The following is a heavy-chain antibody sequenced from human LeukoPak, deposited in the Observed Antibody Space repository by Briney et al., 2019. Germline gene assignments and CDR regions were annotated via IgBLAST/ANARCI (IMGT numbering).Heavy chain of an antibody. CDR3: ARSMITFGGVIVNGLVDY. CDR2: IKQDGSEK. J-gene: IGHJ4*02. Sequence: GGSLRLSCAASGFTFSSYWMSWVRQAPGKGLEWVANIKQDGSEKYYVDSVKGRFTISRGNAKNSLYLQMNSLRAEDTAVYYCARSMITFGGVIVNGLVDYWGQGTLVTVSS. CDR1: GFTFSSYW. V-gene: IGHV3-7*01. D-gene: IGHD3-16*02.